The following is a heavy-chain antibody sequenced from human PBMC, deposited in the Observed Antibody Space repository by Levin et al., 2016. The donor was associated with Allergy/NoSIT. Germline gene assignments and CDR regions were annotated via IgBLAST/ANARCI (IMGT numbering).Heavy chain of an antibody. Sequence: SVKVSCKASGGTFSSYAISWVRQAPGQGLEWMGGIIPIFGTANYAQKFQGRVTITADESTSTAYMELSSLRSDDTAVYYCARDGGLLWFGELSPFDYWGQGTLVTVSS. CDR2: IIPIFGTA. D-gene: IGHD3-10*01. CDR1: GGTFSSYA. J-gene: IGHJ4*02. CDR3: ARDGGLLWFGELSPFDY. V-gene: IGHV1-69*13.